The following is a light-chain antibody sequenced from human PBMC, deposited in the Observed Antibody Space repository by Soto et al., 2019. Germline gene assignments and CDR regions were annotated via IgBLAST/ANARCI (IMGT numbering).Light chain of an antibody. CDR3: SSYTSSSTYV. CDR2: EVS. V-gene: IGLV2-14*01. CDR1: SSDVGGYNY. Sequence: QSVLTQPASVSGSPRQSITISCTGTSSDVGGYNYVSWYPHHPGKAPKLMIYEVSNRPPGVSNRFSGSKSGNTASLTISGLQAEDEADYYCSSYTSSSTYVFGTGTKVT. J-gene: IGLJ1*01.